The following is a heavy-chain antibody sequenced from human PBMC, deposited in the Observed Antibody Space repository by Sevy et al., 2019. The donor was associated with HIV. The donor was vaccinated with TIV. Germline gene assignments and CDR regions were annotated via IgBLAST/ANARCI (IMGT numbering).Heavy chain of an antibody. Sequence: GGSLRLSCAASGFPFSSYAMSWVRQAPGRGLEWVSTLIGGGRRTYYADSVTGRSIISRDNSRNTLYLQMNSLRAEDTAIYYCAKRRVQSGLSGGGANYGMDVCGRGTTVTVSS. D-gene: IGHD2-8*02. J-gene: IGHJ6*02. CDR1: GFPFSSYA. CDR3: AKRRVQSGLSGGGANYGMDV. V-gene: IGHV3-23*01. CDR2: LIGGGRRT.